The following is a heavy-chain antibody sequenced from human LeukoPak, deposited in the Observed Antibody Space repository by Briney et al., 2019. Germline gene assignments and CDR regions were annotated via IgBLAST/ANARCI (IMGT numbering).Heavy chain of an antibody. CDR1: GGTFSSYA. CDR3: TRAPATAHGDYYTKDV. V-gene: IGHV1-69*13. Sequence: GASVNVSCKASGGTFSSYAISWVRQAPGQGLEWMGGIIPIFGAANYAQKFQGRVTITAVESTSTAYMELSSLRSEDTAVYYCTRAPATAHGDYYTKDVWGQGTTVTVAS. D-gene: IGHD4-17*01. J-gene: IGHJ6*02. CDR2: IIPIFGAA.